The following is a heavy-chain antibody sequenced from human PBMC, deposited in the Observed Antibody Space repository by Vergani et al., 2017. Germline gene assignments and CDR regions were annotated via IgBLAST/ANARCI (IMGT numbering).Heavy chain of an antibody. J-gene: IGHJ5*02. V-gene: IGHV4-39*01. CDR1: GGSISSSSYY. Sequence: QLQLQESGPGLVKPSETLSLTCTVSGGSISSSSYYWGWIRQPPGKGLEWIGSIYYSGSNYYHPSLKSRVTISVDTSKNQFSLKLSSVTAADVAVYYCAERAISVALSREGGVAGGFDPWGQGTLVTVSS. CDR3: AERAISVALSREGGVAGGFDP. CDR2: IYYSGSN. D-gene: IGHD4-23*01.